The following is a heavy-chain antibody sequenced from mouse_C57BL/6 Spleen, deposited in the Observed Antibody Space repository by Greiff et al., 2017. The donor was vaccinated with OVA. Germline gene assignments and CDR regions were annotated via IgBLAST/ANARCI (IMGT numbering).Heavy chain of an antibody. CDR2: INPNNGGT. Sequence: EVQLQQSGPELVKPGASVKISCKASGYTFTDYYMNWVKQSHGKSLEWIGDINPNNGGTSYNQKFKGKATLTVDKSSSTAYMELRSLTSEDSAVYYCARCPIYYSNWYFDVWGTGTTVTVSS. CDR1: GYTFTDYY. CDR3: ARCPIYYSNWYFDV. V-gene: IGHV1-26*01. D-gene: IGHD2-5*01. J-gene: IGHJ1*03.